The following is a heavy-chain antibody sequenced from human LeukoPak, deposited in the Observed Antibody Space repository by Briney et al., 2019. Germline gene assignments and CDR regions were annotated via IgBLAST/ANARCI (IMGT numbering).Heavy chain of an antibody. Sequence: PSETLSLTCAVYGGSFSGYYWSWIRQPPGKGLEWIGEINHSGSTNYNPSLKSRVTISVDTSKNQFSLNLSSVTAADTAVYYCARGDYYDSSGLGYWGQGTLVTVSS. J-gene: IGHJ4*02. V-gene: IGHV4-34*01. CDR2: INHSGST. CDR1: GGSFSGYY. CDR3: ARGDYYDSSGLGY. D-gene: IGHD3-22*01.